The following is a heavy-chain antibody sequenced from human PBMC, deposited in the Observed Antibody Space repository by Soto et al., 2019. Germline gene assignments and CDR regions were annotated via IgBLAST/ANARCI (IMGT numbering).Heavy chain of an antibody. D-gene: IGHD3-10*01. J-gene: IGHJ1*01. CDR2: INVGNGNT. CDR3: ARDGAHYTPLEH. CDR1: GYTFTDYA. V-gene: IGHV1-3*01. Sequence: ASVKVSCKASGYTFTDYAIHWVRQAPGQELEWMGWINVGNGNTGYSRKFQGRVTNARDMSASTAYIEVTSLTSEDTATYYCARDGAHYTPLEHWGQGTLVTVAS.